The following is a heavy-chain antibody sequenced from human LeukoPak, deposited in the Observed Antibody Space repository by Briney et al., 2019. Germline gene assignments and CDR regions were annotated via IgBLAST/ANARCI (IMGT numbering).Heavy chain of an antibody. V-gene: IGHV3-74*01. CDR3: AQVNVGVAY. J-gene: IGHJ4*02. D-gene: IGHD1-26*01. Sequence: AGGSLRLSRAASGFTFSNYWMHWVRQVPGKGLVWVSRINSDGSSTNYADSVKGRFTISRDNAENTLYLQMNSLRAEDTAVYYCAQVNVGVAYWGQGTLVTVSS. CDR2: INSDGSST. CDR1: GFTFSNYW.